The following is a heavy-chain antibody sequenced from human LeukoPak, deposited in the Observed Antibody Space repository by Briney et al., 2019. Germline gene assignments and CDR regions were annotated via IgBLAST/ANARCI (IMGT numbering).Heavy chain of an antibody. CDR2: ISPNSGGT. CDR3: ARGASAGGVLPSGY. D-gene: IGHD3-16*01. Sequence: ASVKVSCKAPGCTFTGYYMFWVRQAPGQGLEWMGWISPNSGGTSYAQDFEGRVTMTRDTSIGTAYMELSGLRSDDTAVYYCARGASAGGVLPSGYWGQGTLVTVSS. CDR1: GCTFTGYY. J-gene: IGHJ4*02. V-gene: IGHV1-2*02.